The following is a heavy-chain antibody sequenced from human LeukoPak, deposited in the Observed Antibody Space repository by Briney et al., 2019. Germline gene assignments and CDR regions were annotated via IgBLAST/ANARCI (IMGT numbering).Heavy chain of an antibody. J-gene: IGHJ6*04. CDR2: ISYDGSNK. V-gene: IGHV3-30*18. D-gene: IGHD3-10*02. CDR3: AELGITMIGGV. Sequence: SGGSLRLSCAASGFTFSSYGMHWVRQAPGKGLEWVAVISYDGSNKFYGDSVKGRFTISRDNAKNSLYLQMNSLRAEDTAVYYCAELGITMIGGVWGKGTTVTISS. CDR1: GFTFSSYG.